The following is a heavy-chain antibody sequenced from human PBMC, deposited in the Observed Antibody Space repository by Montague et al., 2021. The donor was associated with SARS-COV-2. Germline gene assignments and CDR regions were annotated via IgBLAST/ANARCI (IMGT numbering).Heavy chain of an antibody. CDR2: IDNSGST. V-gene: IGHV4-59*01. CDR3: ARHGGNDAFDI. Sequence: SETLSLTCTASGGSIGAYYWSWIRQAPGKGLEWIGYIDNSGSTNHNPSLESRVTMPVDTSKNQFSLKLNSVTAADTAVYYCARHGGNDAFDIWGRGTMVTVSS. CDR1: GGSIGAYY. D-gene: IGHD4-23*01. J-gene: IGHJ3*02.